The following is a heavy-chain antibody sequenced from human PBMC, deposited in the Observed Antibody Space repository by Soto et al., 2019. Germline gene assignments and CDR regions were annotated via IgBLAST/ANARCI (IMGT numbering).Heavy chain of an antibody. Sequence: QVQLVQSGAEVKKPGSSVKVSCKASGGTFSSYAISWVRQAPGQGLEWIGEINHSGSTNYNPSLKSRVTISVDTSKNQFSLKLSSVTAADTAVYYCARMTTEAAAGIWASAFDIWGQGTMVTVSS. D-gene: IGHD6-13*01. CDR3: ARMTTEAAAGIWASAFDI. V-gene: IGHV4-34*01. CDR1: GGTFSSYA. J-gene: IGHJ3*02. CDR2: INHSGST.